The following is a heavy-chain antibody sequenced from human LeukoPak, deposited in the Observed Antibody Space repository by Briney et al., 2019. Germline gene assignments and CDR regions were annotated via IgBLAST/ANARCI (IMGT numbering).Heavy chain of an antibody. CDR3: ARGQYYGSGSHNWFDP. CDR1: GYTFTSYG. CDR2: ISAYNGNT. Sequence: ASVKVSCKASGYTFTSYGISWVRQAPGQGLELMGWISAYNGNTNYAQKLQGRVTMTTDTSTSTAYMELRSLRSDDTAVYYCARGQYYGSGSHNWFDPWGQGTLVTVSS. V-gene: IGHV1-18*04. J-gene: IGHJ5*02. D-gene: IGHD3-10*01.